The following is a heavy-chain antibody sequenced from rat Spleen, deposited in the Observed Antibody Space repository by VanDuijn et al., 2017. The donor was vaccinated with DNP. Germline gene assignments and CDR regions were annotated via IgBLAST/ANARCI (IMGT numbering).Heavy chain of an antibody. CDR2: ISTGGGNT. V-gene: IGHV5S13*01. J-gene: IGHJ4*01. CDR1: GFTFNNYW. CDR3: TRWGFMDA. D-gene: IGHD4-3*01. Sequence: EVQLVESGGDLVQPGRSLKLSCVASGFTFNNYWMAWIRQAPTKGLEWVASISTGGGNTYYRDSVKGRFTISRDNGKTTQYLQMDSLRSEDTATYYCTRWGFMDAWGQGTSVTVSS.